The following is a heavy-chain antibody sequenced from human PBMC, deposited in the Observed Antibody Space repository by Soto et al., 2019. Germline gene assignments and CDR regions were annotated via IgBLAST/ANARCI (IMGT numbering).Heavy chain of an antibody. V-gene: IGHV1-18*01. Sequence: QVQLVQSGAEVKKPGASVKVSCKASGYTFTSYGISWVRQAPGRGLEWVGWVSPYNGNRNYAQKVQGRVTMTTDTSTSTAYMELWSLKSDDKAVYYCARRYGDPSSAAGFDYWGQGTQVTVSS. D-gene: IGHD4-17*01. J-gene: IGHJ4*02. CDR2: VSPYNGNR. CDR1: GYTFTSYG. CDR3: ARRYGDPSSAAGFDY.